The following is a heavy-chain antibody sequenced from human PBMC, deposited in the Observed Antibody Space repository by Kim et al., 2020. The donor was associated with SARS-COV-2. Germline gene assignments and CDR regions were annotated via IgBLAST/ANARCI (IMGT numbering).Heavy chain of an antibody. CDR1: GFTFSSYW. V-gene: IGHV3-7*01. D-gene: IGHD6-13*01. J-gene: IGHJ6*02. CDR3: ASNPIAAAGNSAYYGMDV. CDR2: IKQDGSEK. Sequence: GGSLRLSCAASGFTFSSYWMSWVRQAPGKGLEWVVNIKQDGSEKYYVDSVKGRFTISRDNAKNSLYLQMNSLRAEDTAVYYCASNPIAAAGNSAYYGMDVWGQGTTVTVSS.